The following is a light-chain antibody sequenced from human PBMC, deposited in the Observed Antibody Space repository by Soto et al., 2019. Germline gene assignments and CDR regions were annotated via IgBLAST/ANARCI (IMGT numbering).Light chain of an antibody. CDR3: QHDDSFPPIT. V-gene: IGKV3-15*01. J-gene: IGKJ5*01. CDR1: QSVSSN. CDR2: GAS. Sequence: SPAPLSVSPGERATLSCRASQSVSSNLAWYQQIPGQAPRLLIYGASTRATGIPSRFSGSGSGTDFTLTISSLQPEDFANYYCQHDDSFPPITFGQGTRLEIK.